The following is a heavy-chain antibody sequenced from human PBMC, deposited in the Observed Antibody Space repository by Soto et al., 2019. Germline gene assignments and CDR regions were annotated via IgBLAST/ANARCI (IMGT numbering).Heavy chain of an antibody. V-gene: IGHV3-15*01. CDR1: GFIFNNAW. CDR3: TTEWYYYDNSAY. D-gene: IGHD3-22*01. Sequence: GGSLRLSFAASGFIFNNAWMSWVRQAPGKGLEWVGRIKAKTAGGTTDYAAPVQGRFTISRDDSKNTLYLQMNSLKTEDTAVYYCTTEWYYYDNSAYWGQGT. J-gene: IGHJ4*02. CDR2: IKAKTAGGTT.